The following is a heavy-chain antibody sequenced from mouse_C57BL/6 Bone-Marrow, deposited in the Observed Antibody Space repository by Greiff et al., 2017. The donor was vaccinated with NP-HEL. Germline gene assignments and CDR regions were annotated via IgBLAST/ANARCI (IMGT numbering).Heavy chain of an antibody. V-gene: IGHV10-1*01. CDR1: GFSFNTYA. CDR2: IRSKSNNYAT. J-gene: IGHJ4*01. Sequence: GGGLVQPKGSLKLSCAASGFSFNTYAMNWVRQAPGKGLEWVARIRSKSNNYATYYADSVKDRFTISRDDSESMLYLQMNNLKTEDTAMYYCVRSPYSNYPYYYAMDYWGQGTSVTVSS. D-gene: IGHD2-5*01. CDR3: VRSPYSNYPYYYAMDY.